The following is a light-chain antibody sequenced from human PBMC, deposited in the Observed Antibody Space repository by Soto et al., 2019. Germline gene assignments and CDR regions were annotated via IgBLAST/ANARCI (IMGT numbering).Light chain of an antibody. Sequence: AIQMTQSPSSLSASVGDRVTVTCRASQGVGNDLGWYQHKPGKAPKLLIFAASTLQTGVPSRFSGSGSGTDFTLTISGLQAEDSATYYCLRDYDYPWTFGQGTKVEVK. V-gene: IGKV1-6*01. CDR1: QGVGND. CDR3: LRDYDYPWT. CDR2: AAS. J-gene: IGKJ1*01.